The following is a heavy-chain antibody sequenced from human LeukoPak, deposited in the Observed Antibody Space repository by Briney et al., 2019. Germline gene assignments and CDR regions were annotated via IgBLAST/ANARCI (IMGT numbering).Heavy chain of an antibody. D-gene: IGHD6-19*01. Sequence: GESLKISCKASGYSFTSYWIGWVRQMPGKGLEWMGIIYPGDSDTRYSPSFQGQVTISADKSISTAYLQWSSLKASDTAMYYCARSDGYSSGWRQYFQHWGQGTLVTVSS. CDR2: IYPGDSDT. CDR3: ARSDGYSSGWRQYFQH. V-gene: IGHV5-51*01. CDR1: GYSFTSYW. J-gene: IGHJ1*01.